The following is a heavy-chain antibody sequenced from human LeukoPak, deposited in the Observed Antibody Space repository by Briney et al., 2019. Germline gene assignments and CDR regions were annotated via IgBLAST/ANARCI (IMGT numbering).Heavy chain of an antibody. V-gene: IGHV3-7*01. J-gene: IGHJ6*03. CDR2: IKQDGSEK. Sequence: GGSLRLSCAASGFTFSSYWMSWVRQAPGKGLEWVANIKQDGSEKYYVDSVKGRFTISRDNAKNSLYLQMNSLRAEDTAVYYCARVRFLEWFPYYYYYMDVWGKGTTVTVSS. D-gene: IGHD3-3*01. CDR1: GFTFSSYW. CDR3: ARVRFLEWFPYYYYYMDV.